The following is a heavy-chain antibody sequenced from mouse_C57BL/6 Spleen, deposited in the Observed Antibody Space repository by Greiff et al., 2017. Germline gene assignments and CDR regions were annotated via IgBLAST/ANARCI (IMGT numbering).Heavy chain of an antibody. CDR1: GFTFSSYA. CDR2: ISDGGSYT. D-gene: IGHD2-3*01. V-gene: IGHV5-4*01. CDR3: ARKDDGYYVGFAY. Sequence: EVQVVESGGGLVKPGGSLKLSCAASGFTFSSYAMSWVRQTPEKRLEWVATISDGGSYTYYPDNVKGRFTISRDNAKNNLYLQMSHLKSEDTAMXYCARKDDGYYVGFAYWGQGTMVTVSA. J-gene: IGHJ3*01.